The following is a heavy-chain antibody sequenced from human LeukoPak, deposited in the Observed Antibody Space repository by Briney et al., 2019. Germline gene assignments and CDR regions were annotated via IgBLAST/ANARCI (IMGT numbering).Heavy chain of an antibody. Sequence: SETLSLTCTVSGGSISSSSYSWGWIRQPPGKGLEWIGSIYYSGSTYYNPSLKSRVTISVDTSKNQFSLKLSSVTAADTAVYYCARQPTVSHTYGYWGQGTLVTVSS. D-gene: IGHD4-17*01. CDR2: IYYSGST. CDR1: GGSISSSSYS. V-gene: IGHV4-39*01. J-gene: IGHJ4*02. CDR3: ARQPTVSHTYGY.